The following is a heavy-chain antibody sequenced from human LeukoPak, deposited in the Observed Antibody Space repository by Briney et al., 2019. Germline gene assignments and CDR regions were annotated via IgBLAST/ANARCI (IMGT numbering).Heavy chain of an antibody. Sequence: PGGSLRLSCAASGFTFSSYWMHWVRQAPGKGLAWVSRINSDGSSTSYADSVKGRFTISRDNAKNTLYLQMNSLRAEDTAVYYCARDPLSRHSSGPGGDFDYWGQGTLVTVSS. J-gene: IGHJ4*02. CDR1: GFTFSSYW. V-gene: IGHV3-74*01. D-gene: IGHD6-19*01. CDR3: ARDPLSRHSSGPGGDFDY. CDR2: INSDGSST.